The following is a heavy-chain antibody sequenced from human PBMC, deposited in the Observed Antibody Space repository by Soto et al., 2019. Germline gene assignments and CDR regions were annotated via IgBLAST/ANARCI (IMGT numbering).Heavy chain of an antibody. J-gene: IGHJ4*02. Sequence: QVQLQESGPGLVKPPQTLSLTCTVSGGSISSGGYYWSWIPQHPGKGLEWIGYIYYSGSTYYNPSLKSRVTISVDTSKNQFSLKLSSVTAADTAVYYCARKDIMVGFDYWGQGTLVTVSS. CDR3: ARKDIMVGFDY. V-gene: IGHV4-31*03. CDR2: IYYSGST. D-gene: IGHD2-8*01. CDR1: GGSISSGGYY.